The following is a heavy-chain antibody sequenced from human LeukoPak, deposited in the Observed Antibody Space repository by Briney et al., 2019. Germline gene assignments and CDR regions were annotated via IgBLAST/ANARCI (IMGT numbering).Heavy chain of an antibody. V-gene: IGHV3-30*14. CDR2: ISYDGSNK. CDR1: GFTFSSYA. CDR3: ARDWRGYCSGGSCYYFDY. J-gene: IGHJ4*02. Sequence: GGSLRLSCAASGFTFSSYAMHWVRQAPGKGLEWVAVISYDGSNKYYADSVKGRFTISRDNSKNTLYLQMNSLRAEDTAVYYCARDWRGYCSGGSCYYFDYWGQGTLVTVSS. D-gene: IGHD2-15*01.